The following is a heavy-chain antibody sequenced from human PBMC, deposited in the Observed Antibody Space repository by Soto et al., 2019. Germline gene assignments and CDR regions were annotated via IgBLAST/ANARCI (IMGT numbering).Heavy chain of an antibody. Sequence: SETLSLTCAVYGGSFSGYYWSWIRQPPGKGLEWIGEINHSGSTNYNPSLKSRVTISVDTSKNQFSLKLSSVTAADTAVYYCARVLEPGIAAAGSAYYYYYYMDVWGKGTTVTVSS. D-gene: IGHD6-13*01. CDR1: GGSFSGYY. CDR3: ARVLEPGIAAAGSAYYYYYYMDV. J-gene: IGHJ6*03. V-gene: IGHV4-34*01. CDR2: INHSGST.